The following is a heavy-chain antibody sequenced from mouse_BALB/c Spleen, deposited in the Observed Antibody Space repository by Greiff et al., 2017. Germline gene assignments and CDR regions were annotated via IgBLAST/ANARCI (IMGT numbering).Heavy chain of an antibody. V-gene: IGHV1-87*01. CDR3: ARSAVYYGNYLYAMDY. Sequence: SGAELARPGASVKLSCKASGYTFTSYWMQWVKQRPGQGLEWIGAIYPGDGDTRYTQKFKGKATLTADKSSSTAYMQLSSLASEDSAVYYCARSAVYYGNYLYAMDYWGQGTSVTVSS. CDR2: IYPGDGDT. D-gene: IGHD2-1*01. CDR1: GYTFTSYW. J-gene: IGHJ4*01.